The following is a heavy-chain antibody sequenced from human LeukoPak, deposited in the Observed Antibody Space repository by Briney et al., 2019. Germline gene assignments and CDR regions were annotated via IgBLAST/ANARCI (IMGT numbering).Heavy chain of an antibody. J-gene: IGHJ5*02. CDR3: ASHIVVVTATLYNWFDP. D-gene: IGHD2-21*02. Sequence: SETLSLTCAVYGGSFSGYYWSWIRQPPGKGLEWIGEINHSGSTNYNPSLKSRVTISLDTSKNQFSLKLSSVTAADTAVYYCASHIVVVTATLYNWFDPWGQGTLVTVSS. V-gene: IGHV4-34*01. CDR1: GGSFSGYY. CDR2: INHSGST.